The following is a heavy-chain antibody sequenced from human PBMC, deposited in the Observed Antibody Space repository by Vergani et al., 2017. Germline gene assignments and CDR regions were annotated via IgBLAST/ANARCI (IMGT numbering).Heavy chain of an antibody. D-gene: IGHD6-13*01. Sequence: QVQLVQSGAELKKPGASVKVSCKASGYTFTTYGINWVRQATGQGLEWMGWMNPNSGNTGYAQKFKGRVTMTRKTSITTAYMELSSLRSDDTAVYFCVRGRGNCWGQGTVVTVST. CDR1: GYTFTTYG. CDR3: VRGRGNC. J-gene: IGHJ4*02. V-gene: IGHV1-8*01. CDR2: MNPNSGNT.